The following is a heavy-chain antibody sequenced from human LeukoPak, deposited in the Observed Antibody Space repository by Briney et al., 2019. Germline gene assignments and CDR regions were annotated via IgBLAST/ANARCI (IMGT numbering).Heavy chain of an antibody. CDR2: INTNTGNP. V-gene: IGHV7-4-1*02. J-gene: IGHJ1*01. CDR1: GYTFTSYA. D-gene: IGHD6-13*01. Sequence: ASVKVSCKASGYTFTSYAMNWVRQAPGQGLEWMGWINTNTGNPTYAQDFTGRFVFSLDTSVSTAYLQISSLKAEDTAVYYCARGYSSSWYSGTEHWGQGTLVTVSS. CDR3: ARGYSSSWYSGTEH.